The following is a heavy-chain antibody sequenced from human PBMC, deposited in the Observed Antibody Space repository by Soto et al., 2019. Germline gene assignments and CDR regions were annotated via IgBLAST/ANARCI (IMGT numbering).Heavy chain of an antibody. CDR2: IYPGDSGT. V-gene: IGHV5-51*01. J-gene: IGHJ6*02. Sequence: GESLKISCKGSGYSFTSYWIGWVRQMPGKGLEWMGIIYPGDSGTRYSPSFQGQVTISADKSISTAYLRWSSLKASDTAMYYCARHRYYDSSGYYYTYKYYYYGMDVWGQGTTVTVSS. CDR1: GYSFTSYW. CDR3: ARHRYYDSSGYYYTYKYYYYGMDV. D-gene: IGHD3-22*01.